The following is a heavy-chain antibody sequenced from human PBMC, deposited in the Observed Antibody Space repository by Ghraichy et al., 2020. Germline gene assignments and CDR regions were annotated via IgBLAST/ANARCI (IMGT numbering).Heavy chain of an antibody. J-gene: IGHJ6*02. Sequence: GGSLRLSCAASGFTFSSYAMSWVRQAPGKGLEWVSAISGSGGSTYYADSVKGRFTISRDNSKNTLYLQMNSLRAEDTAVYYCAKGRGGFCSRTSCYAASTYYYGMDVWGQGTTVTVSS. V-gene: IGHV3-23*01. CDR2: ISGSGGST. CDR3: AKGRGGFCSRTSCYAASTYYYGMDV. D-gene: IGHD2-2*03. CDR1: GFTFSSYA.